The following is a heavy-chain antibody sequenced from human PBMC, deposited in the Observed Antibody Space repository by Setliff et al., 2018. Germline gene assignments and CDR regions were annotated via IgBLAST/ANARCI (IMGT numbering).Heavy chain of an antibody. CDR2: MNPNSGNT. J-gene: IGHJ4*02. D-gene: IGHD7-27*01. Sequence: GASVKVSCKASGYTFTSYDINWVRQATGQGLEWMGWMNPNSGNTGYAQKFQGRVTMTRNTSISTAYMELSSLRSEDTAVYYCARGWAALGIIGYWGQGTLVTAPQ. V-gene: IGHV1-8*02. CDR1: GYTFTSYD. CDR3: ARGWAALGIIGY.